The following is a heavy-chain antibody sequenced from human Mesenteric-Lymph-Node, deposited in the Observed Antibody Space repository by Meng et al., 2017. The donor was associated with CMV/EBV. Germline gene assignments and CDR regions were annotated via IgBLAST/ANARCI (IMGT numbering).Heavy chain of an antibody. Sequence: LTCAVSGSSISSSDCSWSWIRQHQGKGLEWIGYIYYSGNTYYNPSLKSRLTISVDTSKNQFSLKLNSVTAADTAVYYCARESQYYFDFWGQGTLVTVSS. J-gene: IGHJ4*02. D-gene: IGHD4-11*01. CDR3: ARESQYYFDF. CDR2: IYYSGNT. V-gene: IGHV4-31*11. CDR1: GSSISSSDCS.